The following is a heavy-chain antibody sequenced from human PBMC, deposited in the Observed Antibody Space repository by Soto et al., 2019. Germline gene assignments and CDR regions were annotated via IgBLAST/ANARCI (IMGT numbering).Heavy chain of an antibody. CDR2: IKQDGSEK. CDR1: GFTFSSYW. V-gene: IGHV3-7*01. D-gene: IGHD1-1*01. CDR3: ARDQDWNDPESAFDI. Sequence: GGSLRLSCAASGFTFSSYWMSWVRQAPGKGLEWVANIKQDGSEKYYVDSVKGRFTISRDNAKNSLYLQMNSLRAEDTAVYYCARDQDWNDPESAFDIWGQGTMVTVSS. J-gene: IGHJ3*02.